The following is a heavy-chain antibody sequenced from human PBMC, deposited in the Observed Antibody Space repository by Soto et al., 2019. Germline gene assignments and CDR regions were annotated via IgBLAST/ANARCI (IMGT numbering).Heavy chain of an antibody. D-gene: IGHD2-15*01. CDR3: ARGSGWRVDP. J-gene: IGHJ5*02. Sequence: QVQLQESGPGLVKPSETLSLTCAVSGGSVSGDDWWSWVRQPPEKGLEWIGEIYQSGTTNYNPSLXSXVXIXLDKSKNQLSLKLTSLTAADTAVYYCARGSGWRVDPWGQGTLVTVSS. CDR2: IYQSGTT. CDR1: GGSVSGDDW. V-gene: IGHV4-4*02.